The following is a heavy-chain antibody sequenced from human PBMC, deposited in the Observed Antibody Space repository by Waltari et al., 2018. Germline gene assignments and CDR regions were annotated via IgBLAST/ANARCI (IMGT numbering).Heavy chain of an antibody. J-gene: IGHJ5*02. CDR2: IYYNGST. CDR1: GGSISGFY. D-gene: IGHD2-21*02. CDR3: ARGGGGDWEWFDP. Sequence: QVQLQESGPSLLKPSETLSPICTVSGGSISGFYWSWVRQPPGKGLDWIGYIYYNGSTNVIPSLKCRVTMSVDTSKNQFSLKLSSVTAADTAFYYCARGGGGDWEWFDPWGQGTLVTVSS. V-gene: IGHV4-59*01.